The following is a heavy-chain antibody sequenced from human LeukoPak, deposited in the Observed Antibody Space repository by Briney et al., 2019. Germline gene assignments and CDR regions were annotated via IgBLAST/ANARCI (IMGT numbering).Heavy chain of an antibody. Sequence: SETLSLTCTVSGGSTSSTTYYWGWIRQPPGKDLEWIGSIYYSGSTYYNPSLKSRVTISVDTSKNQFSLKLSSVTAADTAVYYCARDPSTHFDYWGQGTLVTVSS. CDR1: GGSTSSTTYY. CDR3: ARDPSTHFDY. V-gene: IGHV4-39*07. J-gene: IGHJ4*02. CDR2: IYYSGST.